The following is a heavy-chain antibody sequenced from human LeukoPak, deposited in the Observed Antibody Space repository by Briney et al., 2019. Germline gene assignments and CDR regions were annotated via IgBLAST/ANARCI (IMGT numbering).Heavy chain of an antibody. CDR2: INI. Sequence: PSETLSLTCAVSGGSISSDNWWSWVRQAPGKGLEWVSSINIYYADSVKGRFTISRDNAKNSLYLQMNSLRAEDTAVYYCAKFIAAPFYFDYWGQGTLVTVSS. V-gene: IGHV3-21*01. CDR3: AKFIAAPFYFDY. CDR1: GGSISSDN. J-gene: IGHJ4*02. D-gene: IGHD6-13*01.